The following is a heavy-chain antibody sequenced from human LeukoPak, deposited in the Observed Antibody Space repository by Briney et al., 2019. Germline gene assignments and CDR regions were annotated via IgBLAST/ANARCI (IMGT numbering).Heavy chain of an antibody. Sequence: GGSLRLSCAASGITAGSNYMTWVRQAPGKGLEWVSVIYSGGGTYYADSVKGRFTISRDNSKNTLYLQMNSLRVEDTAVYYCAITQYGSGSYSDSWGQGTLVTVSP. J-gene: IGHJ5*02. CDR1: GITAGSNY. CDR2: IYSGGGT. CDR3: AITQYGSGSYSDS. V-gene: IGHV3-66*01. D-gene: IGHD3-10*01.